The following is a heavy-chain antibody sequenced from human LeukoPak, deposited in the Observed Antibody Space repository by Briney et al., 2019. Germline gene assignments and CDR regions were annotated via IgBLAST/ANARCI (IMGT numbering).Heavy chain of an antibody. V-gene: IGHV3-48*01. CDR3: ARGGDWGEVGVAGLEH. Sequence: PGGSLRLSCAASGFTFSSYSMNWVRQAPGQGREWVSYITSDSTTMFYADSVKGRFTASRDNAENSMYLQMNSLRAEDTAVYYCARGGDWGEVGVAGLEHWGRGTLVIVSS. CDR1: GFTFSSYS. D-gene: IGHD1-26*01. CDR2: ITSDSTTM. J-gene: IGHJ1*01.